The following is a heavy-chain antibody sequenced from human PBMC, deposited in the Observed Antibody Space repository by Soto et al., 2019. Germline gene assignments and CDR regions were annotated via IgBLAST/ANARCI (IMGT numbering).Heavy chain of an antibody. CDR2: IRNKANSYTT. J-gene: IGHJ4*02. CDR3: SRAGILTTPYYFDY. V-gene: IGHV3-72*01. Sequence: HPGGCLRLSCAAFGCTFSDHYMDWVRQAPGKGLEWVGRIRNKANSYTTEYAASVKGRFTISRDDLKNSLFLQMYSLKTEDTAVYFCSRAGILTTPYYFDYWGQGTLVTVSS. CDR1: GCTFSDHY. D-gene: IGHD4-4*01.